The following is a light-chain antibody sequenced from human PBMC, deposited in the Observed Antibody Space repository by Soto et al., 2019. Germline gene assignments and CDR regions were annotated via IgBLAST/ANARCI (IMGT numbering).Light chain of an antibody. Sequence: EIVMTQSPATLSVSPGERVTLSCRASQSVGGKLAWYHQSPGQPPRLLIYGTSTRATGIPARFGGRGSGTEFTLSISRQQSEDFGIYFCQQYDDWPPAFGQGTKV. V-gene: IGKV3-15*01. CDR1: QSVGGK. CDR3: QQYDDWPPA. CDR2: GTS. J-gene: IGKJ1*01.